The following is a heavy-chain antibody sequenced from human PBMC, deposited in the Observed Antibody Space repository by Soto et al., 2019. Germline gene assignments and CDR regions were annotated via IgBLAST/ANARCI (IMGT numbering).Heavy chain of an antibody. CDR2: VYYRGTT. CDR3: ARTTAVPNTLRSRYFFDY. D-gene: IGHD4-17*01. Sequence: SETLSLTCSVSGGSVSNKTYYGSWIRQPPGKRLEWIGYVYYRGTTNYNPSLKSLVTISVDLSKNQFSLRVSSVTTADTALYYCARTTAVPNTLRSRYFFDYWGQGTLVTVSS. CDR1: GGSVSNKTYY. V-gene: IGHV4-61*01. J-gene: IGHJ4*02.